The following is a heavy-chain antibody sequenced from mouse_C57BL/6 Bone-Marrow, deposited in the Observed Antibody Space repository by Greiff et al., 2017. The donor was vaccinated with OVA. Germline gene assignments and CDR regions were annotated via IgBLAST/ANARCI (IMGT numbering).Heavy chain of an antibody. CDR2: IYPGSGNT. CDR3: ARFGNYWYFDY. V-gene: IGHV1-76*01. CDR1: GYTFTDYY. J-gene: IGHJ2*01. Sequence: VQLQQSGAELVRPGASVKLSCKASGYTFTDYYINWVKQRPGQGLEWIARIYPGSGNTYYNEKFKGKATLTAEKSSSTAYMRLSSLTSEDSAVYFCARFGNYWYFDYWGQGTTLTVSS. D-gene: IGHD2-1*01.